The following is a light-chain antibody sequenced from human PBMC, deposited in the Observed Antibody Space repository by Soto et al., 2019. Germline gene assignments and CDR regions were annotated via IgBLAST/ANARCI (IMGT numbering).Light chain of an antibody. Sequence: QSALTQPPSASGSPGQSVTISCTGTNSDIGAYDYVSWYQQHPGKAPKLMIYEVNKRPSGVPDRFSGSKSGNTASLTVSRLQAEDEAEYYCCSYGGRNGVVFCGGTKLAVL. V-gene: IGLV2-8*01. CDR3: CSYGGRNGVV. CDR2: EVN. CDR1: NSDIGAYDY. J-gene: IGLJ2*01.